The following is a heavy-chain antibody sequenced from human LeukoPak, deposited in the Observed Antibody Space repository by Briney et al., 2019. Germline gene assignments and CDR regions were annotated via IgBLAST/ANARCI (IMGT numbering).Heavy chain of an antibody. V-gene: IGHV4-34*01. Sequence: SETLSLTCAVYGGSFSGYYWSWIRQPPGKGLEWIGEINHSGSTNYNPSLKSRVTIPVDTSKNQFSLKLSSVTAADTAVYYCARGQDYDFWSGYPGRYYFDYWGQGTLVTVSS. CDR1: GGSFSGYY. D-gene: IGHD3-3*01. J-gene: IGHJ4*02. CDR2: INHSGST. CDR3: ARGQDYDFWSGYPGRYYFDY.